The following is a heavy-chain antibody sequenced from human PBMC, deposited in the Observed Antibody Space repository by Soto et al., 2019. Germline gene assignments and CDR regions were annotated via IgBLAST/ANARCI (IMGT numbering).Heavy chain of an antibody. CDR2: ISSSSSYI. CDR3: ARDVWSSGWVGAFDI. CDR1: GFTFSSYS. Sequence: GGSLRLSCAASGFTFSSYSMNWVRQAPGKGLEWVSSISSSSSYIYYADSVKGRFTISRDNAKNSLYLQMNSLRAEDTAVYYCARDVWSSGWVGAFDIWGQGTMVTVSS. V-gene: IGHV3-21*01. J-gene: IGHJ3*02. D-gene: IGHD3-22*01.